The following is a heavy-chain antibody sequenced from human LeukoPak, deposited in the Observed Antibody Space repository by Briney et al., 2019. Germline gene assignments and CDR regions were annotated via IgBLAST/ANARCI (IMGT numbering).Heavy chain of an antibody. J-gene: IGHJ5*02. CDR2: IYHSGST. Sequence: PSETLSLTCAVYGGSFSGYYWSWIRQPPGKGLEWIGEIYHSGSTNYNPSLKSRVTISVDTSKNQFSLKLSSATAADTAVYYCARGSPSHYGSGSYYTWWFDPWGQGTLVTVSS. CDR3: ARGSPSHYGSGSYYTWWFDP. D-gene: IGHD3-10*01. CDR1: GGSFSGYY. V-gene: IGHV4-34*01.